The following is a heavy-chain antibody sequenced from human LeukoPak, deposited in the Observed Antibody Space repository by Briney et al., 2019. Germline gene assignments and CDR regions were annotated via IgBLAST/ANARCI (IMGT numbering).Heavy chain of an antibody. Sequence: GASVKVSCKASGYTFTGYYMHWVRQAPGQGLEWMGWINPNSGGTDYAQKFQGRVTMTRDTSISTAYMELSRLRSDDTAVYYCARRGEDFWSGYPDYWGQGTLVTVSS. V-gene: IGHV1-2*02. D-gene: IGHD3-3*01. CDR2: INPNSGGT. J-gene: IGHJ4*02. CDR3: ARRGEDFWSGYPDY. CDR1: GYTFTGYY.